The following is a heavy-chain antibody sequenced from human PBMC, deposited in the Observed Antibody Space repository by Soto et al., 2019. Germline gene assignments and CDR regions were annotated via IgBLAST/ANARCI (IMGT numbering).Heavy chain of an antibody. CDR3: VRATYFSDSSGYTRCLDY. V-gene: IGHV3-72*01. CDR2: SRDKPQGYST. D-gene: IGHD3-22*01. J-gene: IGHJ4*02. CDR1: GFTLSAHY. Sequence: PVGSLRLSCASPGFTLSAHYIDCVRQAPGKGLEWVGRSRDKPQGYSTAYAASVKGRFTTSRDESKNSAYLQMNSLKTEDTAVYYCVRATYFSDSSGYTRCLDYWGQGTLVTVSS.